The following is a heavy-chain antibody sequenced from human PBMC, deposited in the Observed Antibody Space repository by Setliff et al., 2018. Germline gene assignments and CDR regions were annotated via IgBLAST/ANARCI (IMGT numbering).Heavy chain of an antibody. J-gene: IGHJ4*02. CDR2: IYYSGST. Sequence: SETLSLTCSVSGDSMSFSYWSWIRQPPGKGLEWIGYIYYSGSTDSHPSLKSRVSISIDTSKNQFSLNVRSVTAADTAIYYCAKGRGEMDSWGQGILVTVSP. CDR1: GDSMSFSY. D-gene: IGHD3-10*01. CDR3: AKGRGEMDS. V-gene: IGHV4-59*01.